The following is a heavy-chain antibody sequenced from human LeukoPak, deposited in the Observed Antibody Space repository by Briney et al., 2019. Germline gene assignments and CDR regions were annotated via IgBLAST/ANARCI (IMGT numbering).Heavy chain of an antibody. V-gene: IGHV3-23*01. Sequence: GGSLRLSCAASGFTFSSYAMSWVRQAPGKGLEWVSAISGSGGSTYYADSVKGRFTISRDNSKNTLYLQMNSLRAEDTAVYYCAKGGYTSGWFGGYFDYWGQGTLVTVSS. J-gene: IGHJ4*02. CDR1: GFTFSSYA. CDR3: AKGGYTSGWFGGYFDY. CDR2: ISGSGGST. D-gene: IGHD6-19*01.